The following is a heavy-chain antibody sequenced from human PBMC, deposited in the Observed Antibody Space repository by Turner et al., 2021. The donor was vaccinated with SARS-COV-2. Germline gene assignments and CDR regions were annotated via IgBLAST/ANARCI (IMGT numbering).Heavy chain of an antibody. Sequence: QVQLVESGGGVVQPGRSLRLSCEASGFTFSSYGMHWVRQAPGKGLEVVAVIWYDGSNKYYADSVKGRFTVSRDNSKNTLYLQMNSLRAEDTAVYYCARDPNAGYYYMDVWGKGTTVTVSS. V-gene: IGHV3-33*01. J-gene: IGHJ6*03. CDR2: IWYDGSNK. CDR3: ARDPNAGYYYMDV. CDR1: GFTFSSYG. D-gene: IGHD2-8*01.